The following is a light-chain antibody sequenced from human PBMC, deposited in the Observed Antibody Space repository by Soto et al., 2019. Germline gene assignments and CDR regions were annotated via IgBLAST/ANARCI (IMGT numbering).Light chain of an antibody. Sequence: QSALTQPPSASGSPGQSVTISCSGTISDVGGYNHVSWYQQHPGKAPKVIIYEVSQRPSGVPDRFSGSKSGNTASLTVSGLQAEDEADYYCSSYAGTTSFVFGTGTKVTVL. CDR2: EVS. CDR3: SSYAGTTSFV. V-gene: IGLV2-8*01. CDR1: ISDVGGYNH. J-gene: IGLJ1*01.